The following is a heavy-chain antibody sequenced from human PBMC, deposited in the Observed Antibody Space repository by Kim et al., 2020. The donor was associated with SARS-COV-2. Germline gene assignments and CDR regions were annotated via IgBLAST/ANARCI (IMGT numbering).Heavy chain of an antibody. Sequence: GGSLRLSCAASGFTFNNYAMTWIRQAPGKGLEWVSGISGSGDSTSYADSVKGRFTISRDNSKNTLYLQMNSLRAEDAAVYYCAKDVYSGIAGIAENFHHWGRGT. D-gene: IGHD5-12*01. J-gene: IGHJ1*01. CDR1: GFTFNNYA. CDR3: AKDVYSGIAGIAENFHH. CDR2: ISGSGDST. V-gene: IGHV3-23*01.